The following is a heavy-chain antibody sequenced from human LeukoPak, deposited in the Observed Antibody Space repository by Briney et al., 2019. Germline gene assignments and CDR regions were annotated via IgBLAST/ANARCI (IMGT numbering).Heavy chain of an antibody. Sequence: MASETLSLTCTVSGGSIRGYYWSWIRQPPGKGLEWIGYVFDSGGTNYNPSLKSRVTISVDTSKKQFSLKLSSVTAADTAVYYCARGYSSSWNYFDYWGQGTLVTVSS. CDR1: GGSIRGYY. CDR3: ARGYSSSWNYFDY. D-gene: IGHD6-13*01. V-gene: IGHV4-59*01. J-gene: IGHJ4*02. CDR2: VFDSGGT.